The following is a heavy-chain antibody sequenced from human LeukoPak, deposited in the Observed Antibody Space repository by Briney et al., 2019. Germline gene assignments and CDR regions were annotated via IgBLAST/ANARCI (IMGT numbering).Heavy chain of an antibody. Sequence: GASVKVSCKASGGTISSYAISWVRQAPGQGLEWMGRIIPIFGTANYAQKFQGRVTITTDESTSTAYMELSSLRSEDTAVYYCARDAEFNCGGDCFDYWGQGTLVTVSS. V-gene: IGHV1-69*05. J-gene: IGHJ4*02. CDR3: ARDAEFNCGGDCFDY. CDR1: GGTISSYA. CDR2: IIPIFGTA. D-gene: IGHD2-21*01.